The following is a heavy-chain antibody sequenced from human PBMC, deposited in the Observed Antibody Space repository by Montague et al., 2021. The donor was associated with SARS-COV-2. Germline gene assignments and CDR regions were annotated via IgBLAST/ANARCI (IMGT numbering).Heavy chain of an antibody. CDR3: ARDSENWGYVDY. CDR1: GYIFTRNG. CDR2: INTYNGKT. D-gene: IGHD7-27*01. V-gene: IGHV1-18*01. J-gene: IGHJ4*02. Sequence: SVKVSCKASGYIFTRNGLIWVRQAPGQGLEWMGRINTYNGKTNYAEKFQGRVTMTTDTSTSTACMELRSLRSDDTAIYYCARDSENWGYVDYWGQGTLVTVS.